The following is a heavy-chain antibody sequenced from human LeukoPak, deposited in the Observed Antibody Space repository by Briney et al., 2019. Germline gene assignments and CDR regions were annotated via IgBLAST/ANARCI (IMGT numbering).Heavy chain of an antibody. CDR2: IKQDGSEK. Sequence: PGGSLRLSCAASGSTFSSYWMSWVRQAPGKGLEWVANIKQDGSEKYYVDSVKGRFTISRDNAKNSVFLQMSNLRVEDTAVYYCARVGSSWNGGGYWGQGTLVTVSS. CDR3: ARVGSSWNGGGY. CDR1: GSTFSSYW. V-gene: IGHV3-7*01. J-gene: IGHJ4*02. D-gene: IGHD6-13*01.